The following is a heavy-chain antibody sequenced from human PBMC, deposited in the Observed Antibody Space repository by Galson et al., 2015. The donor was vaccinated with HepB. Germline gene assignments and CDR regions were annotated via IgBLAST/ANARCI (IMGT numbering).Heavy chain of an antibody. Sequence: SLRLSCAASGFTFSGSAIHWVRQASGKGPEWVGRNRSKASDYATAYAASLKGRFTISRDDSKNTAYLHMNSLKTEDTAVYYCLRQGDLSGYSSSWGQGTLVTVSS. J-gene: IGHJ4*02. CDR2: NRSKASDYAT. V-gene: IGHV3-73*01. CDR3: LRQGDLSGYSSS. D-gene: IGHD6-13*01. CDR1: GFTFSGSA.